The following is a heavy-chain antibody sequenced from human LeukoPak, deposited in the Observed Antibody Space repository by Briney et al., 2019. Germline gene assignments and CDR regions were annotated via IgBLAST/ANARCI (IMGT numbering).Heavy chain of an antibody. Sequence: PGGSLRLSCAASGFTFNDAWMSWGRQAPGQGLESVGRIKSKTDGGTTDYAAPVKGRFTISRDDSKNTVYLQMNSLKTEDTALYYCTTGLIAVTSGGYFDYWGQGTLVTVSS. V-gene: IGHV3-15*01. CDR2: IKSKTDGGTT. CDR3: TTGLIAVTSGGYFDY. J-gene: IGHJ4*02. D-gene: IGHD6-19*01. CDR1: GFTFNDAW.